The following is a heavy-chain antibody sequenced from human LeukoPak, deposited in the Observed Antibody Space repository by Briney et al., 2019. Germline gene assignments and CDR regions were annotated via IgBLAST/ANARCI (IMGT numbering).Heavy chain of an antibody. CDR2: ISAYNGNT. D-gene: IGHD4-17*01. CDR1: GYTFISYG. Sequence: ASVKVSCKASGYTFISYGISWVRQAPGQGLEWMGWISAYNGNTNYAQKLQGRGTMTTDTSTSTAYMELRSLRSDDTAVYYCARAGYYGDYGDYWGQGTLVTVSS. CDR3: ARAGYYGDYGDY. J-gene: IGHJ4*02. V-gene: IGHV1-18*04.